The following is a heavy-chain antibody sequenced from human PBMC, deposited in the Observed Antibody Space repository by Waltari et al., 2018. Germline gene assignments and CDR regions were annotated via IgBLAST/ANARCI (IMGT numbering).Heavy chain of an antibody. CDR1: GFTFSSHW. J-gene: IGHJ4*02. CDR3: AGDKY. CDR2: INQDGSKK. Sequence: EVQLVESGGGFVQRGGSRRLSCAASGFTFSSHWMTWVRQAPGKGLEEVANINQDGSKKDYVDSVKGRFTISRDNAKNSLYLQMNSLRAEDTAVYYCAGDKYWGQGTLVTVSS. V-gene: IGHV3-7*01.